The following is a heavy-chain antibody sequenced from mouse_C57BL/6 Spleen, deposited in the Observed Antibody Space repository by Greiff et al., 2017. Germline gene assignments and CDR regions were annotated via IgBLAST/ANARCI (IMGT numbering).Heavy chain of an antibody. Sequence: EVQLQQSGPELVKPGASVKMSCKASGYTFTDYYMHWVKQSHGKSLEWIGYIYPNNGGNGYNQKFKGKATLTVDTSSSTAYMGLRDLPSEDSAVYYCAYALRRQAWFGYWGQGTLVTVSA. CDR2: IYPNNGGN. D-gene: IGHD2-12*01. V-gene: IGHV1-34*01. CDR3: AYALRRQAWFGY. CDR1: GYTFTDYY. J-gene: IGHJ3*01.